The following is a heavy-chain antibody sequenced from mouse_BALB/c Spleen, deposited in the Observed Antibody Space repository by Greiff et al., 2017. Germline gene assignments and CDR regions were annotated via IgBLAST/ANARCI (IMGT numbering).Heavy chain of an antibody. CDR2: IYPGNSDT. V-gene: IGHV1-5*01. D-gene: IGHD2-5*01. CDR1: GYTFTSYW. J-gene: IGHJ2*01. CDR3: TRDSNYEGYFDY. Sequence: VQLQQSGTVLARPGASVKMSCKASGYTFTSYWMHWVKQRPGQGLEWIGAIYPGNSDTSSNQKFKGKAKLTAVTSTSTAYMELSSLTNEDSAVYYCTRDSNYEGYFDYWGQGTTLTVSS.